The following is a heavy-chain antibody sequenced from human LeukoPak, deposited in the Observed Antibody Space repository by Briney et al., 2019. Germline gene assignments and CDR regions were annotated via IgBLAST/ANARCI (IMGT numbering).Heavy chain of an antibody. CDR3: AKGSGQWLGGGDAFDI. J-gene: IGHJ3*02. CDR1: GFTFDDYA. D-gene: IGHD6-19*01. V-gene: IGHV3-9*03. Sequence: PGRSLRLSCAASGFTFDDYAMHWVRQAPGKGLEWVSGISWNSGSIGYADSVKGRFTISRDNAKNSLYLQMNSLRAEDMALYYCAKGSGQWLGGGDAFDIWGQGTMVTVSS. CDR2: ISWNSGSI.